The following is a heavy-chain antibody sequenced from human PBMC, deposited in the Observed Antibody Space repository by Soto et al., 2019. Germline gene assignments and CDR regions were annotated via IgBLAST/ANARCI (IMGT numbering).Heavy chain of an antibody. CDR3: ARDVAAAAP. CDR1: GYTLTELS. J-gene: IGHJ5*02. V-gene: IGHV1-24*01. CDR2: FDPEDGET. D-gene: IGHD6-13*01. Sequence: ASVKVSCKVSGYTLTELSMHWVRQAPGKGLEWMGGFDPEDGETIYAQKFQGRVTITKDTSASTAYMELSSLRSEDTAVYYCARDVAAAAPWGQGTLVTVSS.